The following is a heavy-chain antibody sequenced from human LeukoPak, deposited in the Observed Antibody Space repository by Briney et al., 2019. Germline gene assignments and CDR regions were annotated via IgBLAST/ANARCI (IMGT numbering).Heavy chain of an antibody. V-gene: IGHV3-11*05. Sequence: PGGSLRLSCAASGFTFSDYYMSWIRQAPGKGLEWVSYISDSSSYTNYADSIKGRFTISRDNARSSVSLQMNSLRAEDTAVYYCAGAGDTMVTTGNLDYWGQGTLVTVSS. CDR1: GFTFSDYY. CDR2: ISDSSSYT. J-gene: IGHJ4*02. CDR3: AGAGDTMVTTGNLDY. D-gene: IGHD4-17*01.